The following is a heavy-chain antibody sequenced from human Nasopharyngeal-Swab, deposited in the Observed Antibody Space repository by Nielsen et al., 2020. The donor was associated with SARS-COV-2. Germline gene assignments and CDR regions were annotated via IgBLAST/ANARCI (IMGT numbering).Heavy chain of an antibody. CDR2: IYYSGST. D-gene: IGHD2-2*02. CDR3: ARDSSRYCSSTSCYNDAFDI. V-gene: IGHV4-59*12. J-gene: IGHJ3*02. CDR1: GGSISSYY. Sequence: SETLSLTCTVSGGSISSYYWSWIRQPPGKGLEWIGYIYYSGSTNYKPSLKSRVTISVDTSKNQFSLKLSSVTAADTAVYYCARDSSRYCSSTSCYNDAFDIWGQGTMVTVSS.